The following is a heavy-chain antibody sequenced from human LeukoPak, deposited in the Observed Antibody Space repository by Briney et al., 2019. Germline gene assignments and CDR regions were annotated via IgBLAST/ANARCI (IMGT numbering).Heavy chain of an antibody. D-gene: IGHD5-24*01. Sequence: SVTLSLTCAVSGDSISSSHWWSWVRQSRGKGLEWIGEIYHSGNTNYNPSLKSRVTISVDTSKNQFSLKLSSVTAADTAVYYCARGGGYNFGCFDLWGRGTLVTVSS. CDR1: GDSISSSHW. V-gene: IGHV4-4*02. J-gene: IGHJ2*01. CDR3: ARGGGYNFGCFDL. CDR2: IYHSGNT.